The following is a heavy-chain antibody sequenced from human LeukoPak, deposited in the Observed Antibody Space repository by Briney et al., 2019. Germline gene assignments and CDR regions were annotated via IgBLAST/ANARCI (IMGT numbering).Heavy chain of an antibody. D-gene: IGHD6-25*01. Sequence: PSETLSLTCTVSGGSISSSSYYWVWIRQPPGKGLEWIGSIYYSGSTYYNPSLKSRVTISVDTSKNQFSLKLSSVTAADTAVYYCASTLRLDYYFDYWGQGTLVTVSS. CDR2: IYYSGST. CDR1: GGSISSSSYY. J-gene: IGHJ4*02. V-gene: IGHV4-39*01. CDR3: ASTLRLDYYFDY.